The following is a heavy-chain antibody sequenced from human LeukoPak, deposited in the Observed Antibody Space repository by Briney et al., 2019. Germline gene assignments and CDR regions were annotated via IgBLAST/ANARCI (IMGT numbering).Heavy chain of an antibody. Sequence: SETLSLTCTVSGGSISSGNYHWGWIRQPPGKGLEWVASIFYSGTTYYNPSLKSRVTISIDTSKNQFSLKLNSVTAADTAVYYCARSGTVGAMPVWGQGTLVTVSS. CDR3: ARSGTVGAMPV. V-gene: IGHV4-39*07. J-gene: IGHJ4*02. CDR1: GGSISSGNYH. CDR2: IFYSGTT. D-gene: IGHD1-26*01.